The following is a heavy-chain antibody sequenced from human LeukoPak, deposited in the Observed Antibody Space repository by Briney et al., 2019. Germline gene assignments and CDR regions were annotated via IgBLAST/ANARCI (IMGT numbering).Heavy chain of an antibody. CDR2: INWNGGST. J-gene: IGHJ4*02. V-gene: IGHV3-20*04. Sequence: GGSLRLSCAASGFTFDDYGMSWVRQAPGKGLEWVSGINWNGGSTGYADSVKGRFTISRDNAKNSLYLQMNSLRAEDTAVYYCAKVPHGRSRLDYWGQGTLVTVSS. CDR3: AKVPHGRSRLDY. CDR1: GFTFDDYG.